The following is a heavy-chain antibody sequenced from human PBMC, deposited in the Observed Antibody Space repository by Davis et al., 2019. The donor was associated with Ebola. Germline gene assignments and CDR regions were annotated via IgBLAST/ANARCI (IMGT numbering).Heavy chain of an antibody. CDR2: IKSDGSST. J-gene: IGHJ6*03. CDR3: ASGEDMEV. CDR1: GFTFSSFW. V-gene: IGHV3-74*01. Sequence: GESLKISCTASGFTFSSFWMHWVRQVPGKGLVWVSRIKSDGSSTSYADSVRGRFSISRDNPKNTLYLQMNSLRAEDTAVYYCASGEDMEVWGKGTTVTVSS.